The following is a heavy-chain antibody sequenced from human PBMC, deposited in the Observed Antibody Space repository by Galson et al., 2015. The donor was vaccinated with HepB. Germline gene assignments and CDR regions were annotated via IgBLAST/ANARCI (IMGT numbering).Heavy chain of an antibody. CDR1: GFTFSSYA. Sequence: SLRLSCAASGFTFSSYAMHWVRQAPGKGLEWVAVISYDGSNKYYADSVKGRFTISRDNSKNTLYLQMNSLRAEDTAVYYCAKDRLTEMATIEGYFDYWGQGTLVTVSS. D-gene: IGHD5-24*01. V-gene: IGHV3-30-3*01. J-gene: IGHJ4*02. CDR2: ISYDGSNK. CDR3: AKDRLTEMATIEGYFDY.